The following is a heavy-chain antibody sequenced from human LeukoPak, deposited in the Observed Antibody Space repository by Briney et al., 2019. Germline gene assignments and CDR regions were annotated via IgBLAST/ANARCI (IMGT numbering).Heavy chain of an antibody. J-gene: IGHJ5*02. D-gene: IGHD3-22*01. CDR2: INTNTGNP. CDR3: ARVHRPYDSSGYYRWFDP. Sequence: ASVKVSCTASGYTFTSYAMNWVRQAPGQGLEWMGWINTNTGNPTYAQGFTGRFVFSLDTSVSTAYLQISSLKAEDTAVYYCARVHRPYDSSGYYRWFDPWGQGTLVTVSS. V-gene: IGHV7-4-1*02. CDR1: GYTFTSYA.